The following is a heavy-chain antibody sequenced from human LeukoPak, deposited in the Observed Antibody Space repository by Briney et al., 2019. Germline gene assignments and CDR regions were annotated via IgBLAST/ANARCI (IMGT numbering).Heavy chain of an antibody. Sequence: SETLSLTCTVSGGSISSYYWSWIRQPPGKGLEWIGSIYYSGSTYYNPSLKSRVTISADTSKNQFSVKLSSVTAADTAVYYCARLHDSSGYYRFDYWGQGTLVTVSS. CDR2: IYYSGST. D-gene: IGHD3-22*01. CDR3: ARLHDSSGYYRFDY. CDR1: GGSISSYY. J-gene: IGHJ4*02. V-gene: IGHV4-59*05.